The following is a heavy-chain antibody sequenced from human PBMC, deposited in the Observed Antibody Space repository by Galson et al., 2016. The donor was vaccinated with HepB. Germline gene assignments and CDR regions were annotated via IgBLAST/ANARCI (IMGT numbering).Heavy chain of an antibody. V-gene: IGHV3-7*01. CDR1: GFSFSSSW. D-gene: IGHD2-2*01. J-gene: IGHJ4*02. CDR2: INEDGGDK. Sequence: SLRLSCAASGFSFSSSWMTWVRQAPGKGLEYVANINEDGGDKYYADSVKGRFTISRDNAKKSLYLQMDSLRVEDTAVYYCARDPAFAALDYWGQGALVIVSS. CDR3: ARDPAFAALDY.